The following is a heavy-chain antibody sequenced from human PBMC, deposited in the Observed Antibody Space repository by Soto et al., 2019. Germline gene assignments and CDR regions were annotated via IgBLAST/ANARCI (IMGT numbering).Heavy chain of an antibody. D-gene: IGHD1-7*01. Sequence: QALSLTCAISGDSVSSNSAAWNWIRLSPSRGLEWLARTYYRSRWYNDYAVSVRSRITVNPDTSKNQFSLQLTSVTPEDTAVYYCAGTTSHQWYYMDVWGKGTTVTVSS. V-gene: IGHV6-1*01. CDR1: GDSVSSNSAA. CDR2: TYYRSRWYN. CDR3: AGTTSHQWYYMDV. J-gene: IGHJ6*03.